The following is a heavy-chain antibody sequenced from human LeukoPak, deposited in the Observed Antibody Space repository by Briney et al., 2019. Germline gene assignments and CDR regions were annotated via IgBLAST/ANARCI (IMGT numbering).Heavy chain of an antibody. D-gene: IGHD3-22*01. CDR1: GFTFSSYW. CDR3: ARDYYDSSGYGSPLDY. J-gene: IGHJ4*02. CDR2: IKQDGSEK. V-gene: IGHV3-7*01. Sequence: NPGGSLRLSCAASGFTFSSYWMSWVRQAPGKGLEWVANIKQDGSEKYYVDSVKGRFTISRDNAKNSLYLQMNSLRAEDTAVYYCARDYYDSSGYGSPLDYWGQGTLVTVSS.